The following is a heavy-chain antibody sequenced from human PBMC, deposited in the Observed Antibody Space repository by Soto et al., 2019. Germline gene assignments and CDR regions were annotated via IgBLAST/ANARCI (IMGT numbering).Heavy chain of an antibody. CDR2: MNPNSGNT. V-gene: IGHV1-8*01. Sequence: QVQLVQSGAEVKKPGASVKVSCKASGYTFTSYDINWVRQATGQGLEWMGWMNPNSGNTGYAQKFQGRVTMTRNTSITTAYMERSGLRSAATAVSYCAREMRTRGMDDWGQGTTVTVSS. CDR3: AREMRTRGMDD. J-gene: IGHJ6*02. CDR1: GYTFTSYD.